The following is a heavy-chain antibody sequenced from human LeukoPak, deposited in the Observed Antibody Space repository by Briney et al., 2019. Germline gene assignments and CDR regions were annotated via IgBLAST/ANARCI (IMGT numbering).Heavy chain of an antibody. CDR2: ISYDGSNK. CDR1: GFTFSSYA. J-gene: IGHJ6*02. V-gene: IGHV3-30-3*01. Sequence: PGRSLRLSCAASGFTFSSYAMHWVRQAPGKGLEWVAVISYDGSNKYYADSVKGRFTISRDNSKNTLYLQVNSLRAEDTAVYYCARDTYYYDSSGYYSPQGYYYYGMDVWGQGTTVTVSS. D-gene: IGHD3-22*01. CDR3: ARDTYYYDSSGYYSPQGYYYYGMDV.